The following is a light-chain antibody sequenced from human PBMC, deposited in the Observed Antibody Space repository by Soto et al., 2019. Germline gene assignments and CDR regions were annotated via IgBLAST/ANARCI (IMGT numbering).Light chain of an antibody. Sequence: IVLTQSPGTLSLSPGERATLSCRASQSVSSSYLAWYQQKPGQAPRLLIYGASSRATGIPDRFSGSGSGTDFTLTISRLEPEDFAVYYCQQYGSSLFGGGTKVDIK. CDR3: QQYGSSL. CDR1: QSVSSSY. J-gene: IGKJ4*01. V-gene: IGKV3-20*01. CDR2: GAS.